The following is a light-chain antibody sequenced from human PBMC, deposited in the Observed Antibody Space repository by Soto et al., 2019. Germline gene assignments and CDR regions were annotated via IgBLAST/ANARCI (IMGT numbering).Light chain of an antibody. CDR2: RVF. J-gene: IGKJ1*01. CDR3: QQFGGSPRT. Sequence: EIVMTQSPATLSVSPGERATLSCRASQTVTSNLAWYQQKPGQAPRLLIYRVFNRATGIPDRFSGSGSGTDFTLTISRLEPEDFAVYYCQQFGGSPRTFGRGTKVDI. V-gene: IGKV3-20*01. CDR1: QTVTSN.